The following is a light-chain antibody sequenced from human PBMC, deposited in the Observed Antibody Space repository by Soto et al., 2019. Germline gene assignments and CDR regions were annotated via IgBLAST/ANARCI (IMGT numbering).Light chain of an antibody. CDR1: QSVTSSF. J-gene: IGKJ1*01. CDR3: QQYDTSPRT. CDR2: DAS. Sequence: EIVLTHSPGTFSLSPGERATLFCSASQSVTSSFLAWYQQKPGQAPRLLIYDASTRATGIPDKFSGSGSGTDFTLTISRLEPEDFAVYYCQQYDTSPRTFGQGTKVDIK. V-gene: IGKV3-20*01.